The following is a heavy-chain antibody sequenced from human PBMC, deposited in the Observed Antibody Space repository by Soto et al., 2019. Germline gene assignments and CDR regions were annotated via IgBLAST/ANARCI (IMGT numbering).Heavy chain of an antibody. V-gene: IGHV4-34*01. CDR3: ARGDVDIVATTRLFQRYYYYYYGMDV. CDR2: INHSGST. CDR1: GGSFSGYY. J-gene: IGHJ6*02. D-gene: IGHD5-12*01. Sequence: KASETLSLTCAVYGGSFSGYYWSWIRQPPGKGLEWIGEINHSGSTNYNPSLKSRVTISVDTSKNQFSLKLSSVTAADTAVYYCARGDVDIVATTRLFQRYYYYYYGMDVWGQGTTVTVSS.